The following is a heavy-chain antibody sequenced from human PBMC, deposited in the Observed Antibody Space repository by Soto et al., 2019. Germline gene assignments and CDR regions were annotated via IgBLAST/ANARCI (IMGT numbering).Heavy chain of an antibody. CDR2: IFYNGNA. J-gene: IGHJ4*02. Sequence: QVQLQESGPGLVKPSQTLSLTCTVSGGFISNGDYYWSWIRQHPGKGLEWIGYIFYNGNAYYTPSLKRRITISVHTSENQFSLKLTSVTAADTAVYHCAILRGSGTNYFFDYWGQGILVTSSS. D-gene: IGHD3-10*01. CDR3: AILRGSGTNYFFDY. V-gene: IGHV4-31*03. CDR1: GGFISNGDYY.